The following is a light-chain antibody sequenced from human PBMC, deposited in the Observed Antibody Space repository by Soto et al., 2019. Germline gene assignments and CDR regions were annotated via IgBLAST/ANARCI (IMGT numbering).Light chain of an antibody. J-gene: IGLJ1*01. Sequence: QSVLTQPASVSGSPGQSITISCTGTSSDIGSYNYVAWYQQFPGKTPKLMIYEVTKRPSGVPDRFSGSKSGNTASLTVSGLQAEDEADYYCSSFGGSNNFYVFGTGTKLTVL. CDR2: EVT. V-gene: IGLV2-8*01. CDR1: SSDIGSYNY. CDR3: SSFGGSNNFYV.